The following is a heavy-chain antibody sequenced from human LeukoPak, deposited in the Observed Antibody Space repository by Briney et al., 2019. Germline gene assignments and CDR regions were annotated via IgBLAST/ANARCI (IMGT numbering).Heavy chain of an antibody. CDR2: LSYDGSTK. CDR1: GFTFSSSP. CDR3: ARDLVAGSPAYFVY. J-gene: IGHJ4*02. Sequence: GGSLRLSCAASGFTFSSSPMHWLRQAPGQGLGWVAGLSYDGSTKSYADSVKGRFTISRDTSENTLYLQMNSLRAEDTAVYYCARDLVAGSPAYFVYWGQGTLVTVSS. V-gene: IGHV3-30-3*01. D-gene: IGHD6-19*01.